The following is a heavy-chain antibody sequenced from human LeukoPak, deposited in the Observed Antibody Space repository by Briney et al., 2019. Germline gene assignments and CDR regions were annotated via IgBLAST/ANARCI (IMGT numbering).Heavy chain of an antibody. CDR3: ARESELIAAAGIFDY. CDR2: IYYSGST. D-gene: IGHD6-13*01. V-gene: IGHV4-61*01. CDR1: GGSVSSGSYY. Sequence: PSETLSLTCTVSGGSVSSGSYYWSWIRQPPGKGLEWIGYIYYSGSTNYNPSLKSRVTISVDTSKNQFSLKLSSVTAADTAVYYCARESELIAAAGIFDYWGQGTLVTVSS. J-gene: IGHJ4*02.